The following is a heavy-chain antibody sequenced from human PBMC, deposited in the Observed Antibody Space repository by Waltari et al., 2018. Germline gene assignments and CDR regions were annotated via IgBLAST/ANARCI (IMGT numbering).Heavy chain of an antibody. J-gene: IGHJ6*02. CDR2: INGDGSST. Sequence: EVQLVESGGGSVQPGGSLRLSCAASGFLFSSYWMHWVRQGPGEGLVCVSRINGDGSSTTYADSVQGRFTTTRDNAKNTLYLEMNSLRTEDTGVYYSAREENYDYAMDVWGQGTTVTVSS. CDR1: GFLFSSYW. V-gene: IGHV3-74*01. CDR3: AREENYDYAMDV.